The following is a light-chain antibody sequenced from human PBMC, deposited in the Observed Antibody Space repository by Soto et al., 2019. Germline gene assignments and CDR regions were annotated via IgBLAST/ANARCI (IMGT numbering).Light chain of an antibody. V-gene: IGKV3-20*01. CDR3: QQYGSSPWT. J-gene: IGKJ1*01. CDR1: QSVSSSY. Sequence: EIVLRHSPGSLSLSGGARATISCWACQSVSSSYLAWYQQKPGQAPRLLIYGASSRATGIPDRFSGSGSGTDFTLTISRLEPEDFAVYYCQQYGSSPWTFGQGTKV. CDR2: GAS.